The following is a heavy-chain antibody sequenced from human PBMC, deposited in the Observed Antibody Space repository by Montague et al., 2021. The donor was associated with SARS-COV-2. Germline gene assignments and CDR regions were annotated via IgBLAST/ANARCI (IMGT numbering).Heavy chain of an antibody. CDR2: ISSSSSYI. J-gene: IGHJ5*02. D-gene: IGHD3-9*01. CDR1: GFTFSSYS. Sequence: SLRLSCAASGFTFSSYSMNWVRQAPGKGLEWVLSISSSSSYIYYADSVKGRFTISRDNAKNSLYLQMNSLRAEDTAVYYCARDYHYDILTGYYSSWGQGTLVTVSS. V-gene: IGHV3-21*01. CDR3: ARDYHYDILTGYYSS.